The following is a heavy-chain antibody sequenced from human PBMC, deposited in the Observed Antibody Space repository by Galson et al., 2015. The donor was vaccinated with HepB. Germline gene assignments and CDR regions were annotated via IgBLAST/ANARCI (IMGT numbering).Heavy chain of an antibody. D-gene: IGHD2-8*01. Sequence: SLRLSCAASGFTFSSYSMNWVRQAPGKGLERVSYISSGSTTIYYAGSVKGRFTISRDNAKNSLYLQVNSLRAEDTAVYYCVRGYCTNGVCKDGYWGQGTLVTVSS. J-gene: IGHJ4*02. CDR3: VRGYCTNGVCKDGY. CDR2: ISSGSTTI. V-gene: IGHV3-48*01. CDR1: GFTFSSYS.